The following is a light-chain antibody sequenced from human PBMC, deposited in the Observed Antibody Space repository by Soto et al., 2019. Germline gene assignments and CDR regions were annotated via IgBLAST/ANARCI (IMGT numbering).Light chain of an antibody. Sequence: DIQMTQSPSSLSASVGDRVTITCRASQTINTYLNWYQQKPGKAPKLLIHAASSLQSGVPSRFSGSGSGTDFTLTIRSLQPEDFATYYCQQSYTSPWTFGQGTKVE. J-gene: IGKJ1*01. V-gene: IGKV1-39*01. CDR2: AAS. CDR1: QTINTY. CDR3: QQSYTSPWT.